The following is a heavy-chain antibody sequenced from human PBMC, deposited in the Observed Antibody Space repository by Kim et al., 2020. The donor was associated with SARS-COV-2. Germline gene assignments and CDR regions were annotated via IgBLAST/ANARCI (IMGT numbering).Heavy chain of an antibody. Sequence: GGSLRLSCAASGFTFSNAWMSWVRQAPGKGLEWVGRIKSKTDGGTTDYAAPVKGRFTISRDDSKNTLYLQMNSLKTEDTAVYYCTTDQRNGYCSGGSCYPINWFDPWGQGTLVTVSS. CDR1: GFTFSNAW. CDR2: IKSKTDGGTT. J-gene: IGHJ5*02. D-gene: IGHD2-15*01. V-gene: IGHV3-15*01. CDR3: TTDQRNGYCSGGSCYPINWFDP.